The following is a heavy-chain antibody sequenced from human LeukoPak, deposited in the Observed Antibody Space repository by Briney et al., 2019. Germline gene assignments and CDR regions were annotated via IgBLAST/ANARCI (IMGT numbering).Heavy chain of an antibody. Sequence: SQTLSLTCAISGDSVSSNSAAWNWIRQSPSRGLEWLGRTYYRSKWYNDYAVSVKSRITINPDTSKNQFSLQLNSVTPEDTAVYYCARVDSSSWSVHYYYYYGMDVWGQGTTVTVSS. CDR2: TYYRSKWYN. V-gene: IGHV6-1*01. CDR1: GDSVSSNSAA. CDR3: ARVDSSSWSVHYYYYYGMDV. D-gene: IGHD6-13*01. J-gene: IGHJ6*02.